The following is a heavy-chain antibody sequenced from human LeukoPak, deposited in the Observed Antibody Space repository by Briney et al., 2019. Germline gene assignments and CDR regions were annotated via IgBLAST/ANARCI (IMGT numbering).Heavy chain of an antibody. Sequence: PGGSLRLSCAASGFTFSRYPMNWVRQAPGKGLEWVAVISNDGSNKYYADSVKGRFTISRDNAKNTLYLQMNSLRVEDTAVYYCARDGASRGAPDEYWGQGTLVTVSS. D-gene: IGHD2-15*01. CDR2: ISNDGSNK. CDR3: ARDGASRGAPDEY. J-gene: IGHJ4*02. CDR1: GFTFSRYP. V-gene: IGHV3-30-3*01.